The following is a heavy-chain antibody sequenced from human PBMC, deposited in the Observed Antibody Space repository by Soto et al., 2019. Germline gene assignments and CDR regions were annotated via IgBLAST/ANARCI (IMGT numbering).Heavy chain of an antibody. CDR3: ATRGHCSSTSCYSRAEYFQH. Sequence: VASVKVSCKSSGYSFTGYYMHWVRQAPGQGLEWMGWINPNSGGTNYAQKFQGRVTITADESTSTAYMELSSLRSEDTAVYYCATRGHCSSTSCYSRAEYFQHWGQGTLVTVSS. CDR2: INPNSGGT. D-gene: IGHD2-2*02. J-gene: IGHJ1*01. CDR1: GYSFTGYY. V-gene: IGHV1-2*02.